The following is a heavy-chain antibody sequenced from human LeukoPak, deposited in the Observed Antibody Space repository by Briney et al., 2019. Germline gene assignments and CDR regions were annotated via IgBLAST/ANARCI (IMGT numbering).Heavy chain of an antibody. CDR1: RFTFCSYA. V-gene: IGHV3-30*19. CDR2: ISYDGSNK. CDR3: ARVGVVLGLDY. D-gene: IGHD3-3*01. J-gene: IGHJ4*02. Sequence: GGSLRLSCAASRFTFCSYAMHWVRQAPGKGLEWVAVISYDGSNKYYADSVKGRFTISRDNSKNTLYLQMNSLRAEDTAVYYCARVGVVLGLDYWGQGTLVTVSS.